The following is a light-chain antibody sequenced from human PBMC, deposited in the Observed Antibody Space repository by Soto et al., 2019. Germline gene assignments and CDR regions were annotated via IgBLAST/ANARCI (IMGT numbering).Light chain of an antibody. Sequence: IQVTQSPSSLSASVGDRITITCRASQGMSSYLAWYQQKPGKAPKLLIYAAYTLQSGVPSRFSGSGSGTDFTLIISSLQPEDFATYYCQQLDSYPTFGGGTKVEIK. CDR1: QGMSSY. CDR3: QQLDSYPT. J-gene: IGKJ4*01. CDR2: AAY. V-gene: IGKV1-9*01.